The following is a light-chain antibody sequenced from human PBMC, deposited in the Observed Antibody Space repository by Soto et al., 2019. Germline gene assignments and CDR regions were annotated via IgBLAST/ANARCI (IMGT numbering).Light chain of an antibody. CDR3: QQYNSWT. Sequence: DIQMTQSPSTLSASVGDRVTITCRASQSISSWLAWYQQKPGKAPKLLIYDASSLESGVPSRFSGSGSGTEFTLTHSRLQADDFATYYCQQYNSWTFGQGTKVEIK. CDR1: QSISSW. V-gene: IGKV1-5*01. CDR2: DAS. J-gene: IGKJ1*01.